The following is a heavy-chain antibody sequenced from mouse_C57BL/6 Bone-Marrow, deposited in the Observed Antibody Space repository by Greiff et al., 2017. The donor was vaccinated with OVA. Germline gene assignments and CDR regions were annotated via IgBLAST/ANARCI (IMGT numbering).Heavy chain of an antibody. CDR2: IDPSDSYT. D-gene: IGHD2-1*01. Sequence: QVQLQQPGAELVMPGASVKLSCKASGYTFPSYWMHWVQQRPGQGLEWIGEIDPSDSYTNSNQKFKGKSTLTVDKSSSTAYMQLSSLTSEDSAVYYCARSGNTGYFDVWGTGTTVTVSS. V-gene: IGHV1-69*01. CDR3: ARSGNTGYFDV. J-gene: IGHJ1*03. CDR1: GYTFPSYW.